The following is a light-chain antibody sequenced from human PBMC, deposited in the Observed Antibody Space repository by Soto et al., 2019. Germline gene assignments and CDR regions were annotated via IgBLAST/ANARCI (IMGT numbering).Light chain of an antibody. Sequence: EIVMTQSPATLSVSPGEGATLSCRASQSVSRNLAWYQQKLGQAPRLLIYDASTRSTGIPARFSGSGSGTEFTLTISSLQSEDFAVYFCHQYNFWPTFGQGTKVDIK. CDR1: QSVSRN. V-gene: IGKV3-15*01. J-gene: IGKJ1*01. CDR2: DAS. CDR3: HQYNFWPT.